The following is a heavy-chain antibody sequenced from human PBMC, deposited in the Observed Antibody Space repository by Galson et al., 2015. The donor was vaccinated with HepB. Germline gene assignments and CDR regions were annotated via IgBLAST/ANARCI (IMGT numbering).Heavy chain of an antibody. V-gene: IGHV3-30*04. J-gene: IGHJ5*02. CDR3: AREAGGSGYSGWFDP. D-gene: IGHD3-22*01. Sequence: SLRLSCAVSGFAVTNSIIHWVRQAPGKGPEWVAIISHDESVKHYADSVKGRFTISRDISKNTVYLQMNVLTTNDTAFYCCAREAGGSGYSGWFDPWGQGSLVTVSS. CDR1: GFAVTNSI. CDR2: ISHDESVK.